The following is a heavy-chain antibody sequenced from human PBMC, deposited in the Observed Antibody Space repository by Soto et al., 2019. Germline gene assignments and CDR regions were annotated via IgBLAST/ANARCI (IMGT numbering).Heavy chain of an antibody. J-gene: IGHJ6*03. V-gene: IGHV4-39*01. Sequence: SETLSLTCTVSGGSISSSSYYWGWIRQPPGKGLEWIGSIYYSGSTYYNPSLKSRVTISVDTSKNQFSLKLSSVTAADTAVYYCARLKDSGYDYSVDYYYYMDVWGKGTTVTVSS. CDR2: IYYSGST. CDR3: ARLKDSGYDYSVDYYYYMDV. CDR1: GGSISSSSYY. D-gene: IGHD5-12*01.